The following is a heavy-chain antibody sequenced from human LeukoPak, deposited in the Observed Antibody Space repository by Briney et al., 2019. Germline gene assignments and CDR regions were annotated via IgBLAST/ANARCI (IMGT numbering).Heavy chain of an antibody. CDR3: ARGPSPPYDILTGYYSALDY. J-gene: IGHJ4*02. D-gene: IGHD3-9*01. CDR1: GYTFTSYG. Sequence: GASVKVSCKASGYTFTSYGISWVRQAPGQGLEWMGWISAYNGNTNYAQKLQGRVTMTTDTSTSTAYMELSSLRSEDTAVYYCARGPSPPYDILTGYYSALDYWGQGTLVTVSS. V-gene: IGHV1-18*01. CDR2: ISAYNGNT.